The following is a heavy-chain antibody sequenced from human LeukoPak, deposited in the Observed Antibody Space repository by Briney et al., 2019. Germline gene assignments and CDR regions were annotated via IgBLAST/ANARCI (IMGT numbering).Heavy chain of an antibody. CDR2: IIPIFGTA. J-gene: IGHJ4*02. Sequence: SVKVSGKASVGTFSSYAISWVRQAPGQGLEWMGGIIPIFGTANYAQKFQGRVTITADESTSTAYMELSSLRSEDTAVYYCAKGGGYSLHYFNYWGQGTLVTVS. CDR1: VGTFSSYA. D-gene: IGHD3-22*01. V-gene: IGHV1-69*13. CDR3: AKGGGYSLHYFNY.